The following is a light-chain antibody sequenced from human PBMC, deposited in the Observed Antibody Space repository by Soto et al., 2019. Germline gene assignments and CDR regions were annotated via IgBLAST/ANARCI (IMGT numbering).Light chain of an antibody. CDR2: DAS. CDR1: QSISNW. CDR3: QQYNSYSVK. V-gene: IGKV1-5*01. Sequence: DMQITQSPSTLSASVGDRVTVTCRASQSISNWLAWYQQKPGKAPKLLIYDASSLESGVPSRFSGSGSGTEFTLTISSLQPDDFATYYCQQYNSYSVKFGQGTKV. J-gene: IGKJ1*01.